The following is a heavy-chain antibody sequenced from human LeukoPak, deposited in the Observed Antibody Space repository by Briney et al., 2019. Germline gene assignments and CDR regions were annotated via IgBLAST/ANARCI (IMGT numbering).Heavy chain of an antibody. CDR2: TSDSGGRT. V-gene: IGHV3-23*01. Sequence: GGSLRLSCAASGIAFSSYGMSWVRQAPGQGLEWVSSTSDSGGRTYYADSMKGRFTISRDNSKNALFVQMNSLRAEDTAVYYCAKGMYYYASGRFDYWGQGTLVTVSS. J-gene: IGHJ4*02. D-gene: IGHD3-10*01. CDR1: GIAFSSYG. CDR3: AKGMYYYASGRFDY.